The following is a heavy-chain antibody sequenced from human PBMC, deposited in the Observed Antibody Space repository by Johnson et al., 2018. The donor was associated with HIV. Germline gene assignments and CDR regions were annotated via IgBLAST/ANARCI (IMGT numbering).Heavy chain of an antibody. CDR2: ISYDGSNK. V-gene: IGHV3-30-3*01. CDR1: GFTFSSYA. CDR3: ASPTSGYSGVKAFDI. J-gene: IGHJ3*02. D-gene: IGHD3-22*01. Sequence: QVQLVESGGGVVQPGRSLRLSCAASGFTFSSYAMHWVRQAPGKGLEWVAVISYDGSNKYYADSEKGRFTISRDNSKNTLYLQMNSLRAEASAVYYCASPTSGYSGVKAFDIWGHGTMVTVSS.